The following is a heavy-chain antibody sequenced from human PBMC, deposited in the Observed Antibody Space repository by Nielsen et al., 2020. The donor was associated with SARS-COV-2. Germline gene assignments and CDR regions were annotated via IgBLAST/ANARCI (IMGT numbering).Heavy chain of an antibody. D-gene: IGHD1-26*01. Sequence: GSLRLSCAVSGGSISSSNWWSWVRQPPGKGLEWIGEIYHSGSTNYNPSLKSRVTISVDKSKNQFSLKLSSVTAADTAVYYCARRGGSYYFDYWGQGTMVTVSS. CDR1: GGSISSSNW. CDR2: IYHSGST. CDR3: ARRGGSYYFDY. J-gene: IGHJ4*02. V-gene: IGHV4-4*02.